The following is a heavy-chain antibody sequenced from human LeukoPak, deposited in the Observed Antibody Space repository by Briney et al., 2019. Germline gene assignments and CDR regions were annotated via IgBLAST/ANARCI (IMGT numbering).Heavy chain of an antibody. CDR1: GGTFSSYA. J-gene: IGHJ4*02. Sequence: SVKVSCKASGGTFSSYAISWVRQAPRQGLEWMGRIIPIFGTANYAQKFQGRVTITTDESTSTAYMELSSLRSEDTAVYYCARPPGYCSSTSCYILAYWGQGTLVTVSS. CDR2: IIPIFGTA. D-gene: IGHD2-2*02. CDR3: ARPPGYCSSTSCYILAY. V-gene: IGHV1-69*05.